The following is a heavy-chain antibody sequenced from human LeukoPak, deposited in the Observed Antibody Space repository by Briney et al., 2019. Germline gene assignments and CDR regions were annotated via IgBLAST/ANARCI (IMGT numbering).Heavy chain of an antibody. CDR3: ARASIAARHWFDP. D-gene: IGHD6-6*01. CDR2: IIPILGIA. V-gene: IGHV1-69*02. CDR1: GGTFSSYT. J-gene: IGHJ5*02. Sequence: SVKVSCKASGGTFSSYTISWVRQAPGQGLEWMGRIIPILGIANYAQKFQGRVTITADKSTSTAYMELSGLRSEDTAVYYCARASIAARHWFDPWGQGTLVTVSS.